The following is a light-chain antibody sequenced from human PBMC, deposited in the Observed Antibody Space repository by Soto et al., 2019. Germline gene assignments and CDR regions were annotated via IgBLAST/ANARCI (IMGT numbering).Light chain of an antibody. CDR2: AAS. V-gene: IGKV1-9*01. J-gene: IGKJ5*01. Sequence: IQLTQSPSSLSASVGDRVTITCRASQGISSYLAWYQQKPGKAPKLLIKAASRLQTGVPSRFSGSGSGTDFTLTIIGLQPDDFATYYCQQLNIDSYPITFGQGTRLELK. CDR3: QQLNIDSYPIT. CDR1: QGISSY.